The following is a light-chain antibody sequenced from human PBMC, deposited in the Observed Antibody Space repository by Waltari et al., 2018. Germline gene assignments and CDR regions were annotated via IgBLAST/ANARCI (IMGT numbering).Light chain of an antibody. V-gene: IGKV3D-20*02. CDR1: QSVSSSY. Sequence: EIVLTQSPGTLSLSPGERATLSCRASQSVSSSYLAWYQQKPGQAPRLLIYGASSRATGIPDRFSGSGSGTDFTLTISRLEPEDFAVYYCQQRTNWPPSLTFGGGTKVEMK. CDR2: GAS. J-gene: IGKJ4*01. CDR3: QQRTNWPPSLT.